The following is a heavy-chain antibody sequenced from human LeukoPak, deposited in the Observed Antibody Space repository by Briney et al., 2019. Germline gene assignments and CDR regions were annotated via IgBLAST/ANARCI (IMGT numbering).Heavy chain of an antibody. J-gene: IGHJ3*02. V-gene: IGHV1-69*05. Sequence: SVKVSCKTSGGTFNNYAISWVRQAPGQGLEWMGGIIPVFGTADYAQKSPGRVTITTDKSTCTAYMELSSLRSEDTAVYYCVRGRSSSWFPPDAFDIWGQGTMVTVSS. D-gene: IGHD6-13*01. CDR3: VRGRSSSWFPPDAFDI. CDR2: IIPVFGTA. CDR1: GGTFNNYA.